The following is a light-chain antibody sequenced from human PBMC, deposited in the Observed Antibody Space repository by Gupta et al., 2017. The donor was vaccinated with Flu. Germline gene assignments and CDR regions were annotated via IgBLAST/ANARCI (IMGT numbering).Light chain of an antibody. V-gene: IGKV2-30*01. J-gene: IGKJ1*01. Sequence: DVGWPQSGFTGNVSLGESASSSCTSSERLVYIDGNTYLHWFQQRPGHSPRRLIHKVSNRDSGVPDRFSGSGSGTDFTLKISRVAAEDVGVYSCKHDVKCPWTFGQGTKVEI. CDR3: KHDVKCPWT. CDR1: ERLVYIDGNTY. CDR2: KVS.